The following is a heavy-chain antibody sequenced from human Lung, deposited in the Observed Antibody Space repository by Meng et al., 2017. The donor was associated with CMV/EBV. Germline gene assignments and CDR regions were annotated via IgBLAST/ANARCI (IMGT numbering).Heavy chain of an antibody. CDR1: GFTFSSYG. J-gene: IGHJ4*02. CDR3: AKDSSHGSGTIY. Sequence: SXAASGFTFSSYGMHWVRQAPGKGLEWVAFIRYDGSNKYYADSVKGRFTISRDNSKNTLYLQMNSLRAEDTAVYYCAKDSSHGSGTIYWGQGTLVTVS. D-gene: IGHD3-10*01. V-gene: IGHV3-30*02. CDR2: IRYDGSNK.